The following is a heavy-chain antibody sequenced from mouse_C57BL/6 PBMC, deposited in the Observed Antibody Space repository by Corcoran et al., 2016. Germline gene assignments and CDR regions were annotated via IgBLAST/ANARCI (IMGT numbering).Heavy chain of an antibody. V-gene: IGHV9-3*01. Sequence: QIQLVQSGPELKKPGETVKISCKASGYTFTTYGMSWVKQAPGKGLKWMGWINTYSGVPTYADDFKGRFAFSLETSASTAYLQINNLKNEDTATYFCVRTYYGSSYGDYWGQGTTLTVSS. J-gene: IGHJ2*01. CDR2: INTYSGVP. CDR3: VRTYYGSSYGDY. CDR1: GYTFTTYG. D-gene: IGHD1-1*01.